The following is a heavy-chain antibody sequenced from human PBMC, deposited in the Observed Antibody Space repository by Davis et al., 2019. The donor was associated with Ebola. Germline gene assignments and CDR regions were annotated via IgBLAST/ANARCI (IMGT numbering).Heavy chain of an antibody. J-gene: IGHJ6*02. CDR3: ARDYGPFLGMDV. CDR2: INSDGSST. Sequence: HTGGSLRLSCAASGFTFSSYWMHWVRQAPGKGLVWVSRINSDGSSTSYADSGKGRFTISRDNAKNKLYLQMNSLRAEDTAVYYCARDYGPFLGMDVWGQGTTVTVSS. D-gene: IGHD3-3*01. V-gene: IGHV3-74*01. CDR1: GFTFSSYW.